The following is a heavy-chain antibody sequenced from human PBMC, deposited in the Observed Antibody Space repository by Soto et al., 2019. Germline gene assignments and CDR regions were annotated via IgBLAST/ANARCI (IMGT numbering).Heavy chain of an antibody. CDR1: GGTFSNYA. CDR3: PREPRHGSGSYSDWFDP. Sequence: GASVKVSCKASGGTFSNYAISWVRQAPGQGLEWMGGIIPIFGSANYAQKFQGKVTITADESTTTAYLELSSLRSEDTAVYYCPREPRHGSGSYSDWFDPWGQGTLVSLSS. J-gene: IGHJ5*02. D-gene: IGHD3-10*01. CDR2: IIPIFGSA. V-gene: IGHV1-69*13.